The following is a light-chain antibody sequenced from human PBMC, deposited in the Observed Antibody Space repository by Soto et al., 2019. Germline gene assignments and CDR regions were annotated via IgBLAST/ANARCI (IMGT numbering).Light chain of an antibody. CDR3: QQYGSSPWT. CDR2: GAS. V-gene: IGKV3-20*01. Sequence: EIVLTQSPGTLSLSPGERATLSCRASQSVSNSYIAWYQQKPGQAPRLLIYGASSRATGMPDRFSGSGSGTDFALTISRLEPEDFAVYYCQQYGSSPWTFGQGTKVEIK. J-gene: IGKJ1*01. CDR1: QSVSNSY.